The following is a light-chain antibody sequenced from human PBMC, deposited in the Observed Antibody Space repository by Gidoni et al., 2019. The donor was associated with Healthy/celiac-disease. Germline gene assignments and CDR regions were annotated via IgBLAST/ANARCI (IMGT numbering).Light chain of an antibody. CDR2: DAS. V-gene: IGKV3-11*01. CDR3: QQCSNWPLT. CDR1: QSVGNS. Sequence: EIVLTQSPATLSLSPGERATLSCRASQSVGNSLTWYQQNPGQAPRLLIHDASNRATGIPARFSGSGSGTDFTLTVSSLESEDFAVYYCQQCSNWPLTFGGGTKVEIK. J-gene: IGKJ4*01.